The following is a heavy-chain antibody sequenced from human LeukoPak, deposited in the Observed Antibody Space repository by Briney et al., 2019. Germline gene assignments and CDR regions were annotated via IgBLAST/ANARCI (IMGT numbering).Heavy chain of an antibody. J-gene: IGHJ5*02. CDR2: INHSGST. D-gene: IGHD6-19*01. Sequence: SETLSLTCVVYGGSFSGYYWSWIRQPPGKGLEWIGEINHSGSTNYNPSLKSRVTISVDTSKNQFSLKLSSVTAADTAVYYCARGLYSSGWYNWSDPWGQGTLVTVSS. CDR1: GGSFSGYY. V-gene: IGHV4-34*01. CDR3: ARGLYSSGWYNWSDP.